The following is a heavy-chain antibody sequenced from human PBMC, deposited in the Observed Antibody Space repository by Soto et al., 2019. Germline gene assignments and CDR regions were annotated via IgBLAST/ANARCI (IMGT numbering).Heavy chain of an antibody. Sequence: QVQLVQSGAEVRKPGSSVKVSCRSSGGIFTASAISWVRQAPGQGPEWMGGVIPMFGTANYPQRFQGRVTINADESTTTVYMQLSSLRSEDTAVYFCAVGFKLDYYSLDVWGQGTTVTVSS. CDR3: AVGFKLDYYSLDV. J-gene: IGHJ6*02. V-gene: IGHV1-69*01. D-gene: IGHD3-10*01. CDR1: GGIFTASA. CDR2: VIPMFGTA.